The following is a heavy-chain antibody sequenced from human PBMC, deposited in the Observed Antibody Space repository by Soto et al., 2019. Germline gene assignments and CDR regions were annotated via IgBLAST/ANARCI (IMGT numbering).Heavy chain of an antibody. CDR3: ASPRTGDTTMGGNYFEY. V-gene: IGHV3-33*01. CDR2: IWYDGSNK. CDR1: GFTFSSYG. Sequence: QVQLVESGGGVVQPGRSLRLSCAASGFTFSSYGMHWVRQAPGKGLEWVAVIWYDGSNKYYADSVKGRFTISRDNSKNTMFLQMNSLRVEDTAVYYCASPRTGDTTMGGNYFEYWGQGTLVTVSS. J-gene: IGHJ4*02. D-gene: IGHD5-18*01.